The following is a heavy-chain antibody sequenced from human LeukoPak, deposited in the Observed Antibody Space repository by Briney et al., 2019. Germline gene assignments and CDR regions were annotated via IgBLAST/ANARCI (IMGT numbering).Heavy chain of an antibody. Sequence: SETLSLTCAVYGGSFSGYYWSWIRQPPGKGLEWIGEINHSGSTNYNPSLKSRVTISVDTSKNQFSLKLSSVTAADTAVYYCARVADCGGDCYQGGPDYWGQGTLVTASS. V-gene: IGHV4-34*01. CDR3: ARVADCGGDCYQGGPDY. J-gene: IGHJ4*02. D-gene: IGHD2-21*02. CDR1: GGSFSGYY. CDR2: INHSGST.